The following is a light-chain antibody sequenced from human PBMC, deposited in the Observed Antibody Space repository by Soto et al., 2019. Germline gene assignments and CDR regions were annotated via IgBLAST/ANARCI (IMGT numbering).Light chain of an antibody. V-gene: IGLV4-69*01. CDR3: QTWGTGTYVV. CDR2: LNSDGSH. Sequence: QLVLTQSPSASASLGASVKLTCTLSSGHSNYAIAWHQQQPEKGPRYLMKLNSDGSHSKGDGIPDRFSGSSSGAERYLTISSLQSEDEAVYYCQTWGTGTYVVFGGGTQLTVL. J-gene: IGLJ2*01. CDR1: SGHSNYA.